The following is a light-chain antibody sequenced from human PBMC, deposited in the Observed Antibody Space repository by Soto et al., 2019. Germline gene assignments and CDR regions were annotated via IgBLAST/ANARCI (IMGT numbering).Light chain of an antibody. CDR3: HLYDNSHGP. V-gene: IGKV3-20*01. J-gene: IGKJ1*01. CDR1: QNIRSDY. CDR2: GAS. Sequence: EIVLTQSPGTLSLSPGDRATLSCRASQNIRSDYLAWYQRKPGQSPTLLIYGASGRATGIPDRFSVSGSGTDFTLTINRLEPEDSAPYYCHLYDNSHGPCGQGTKVDI.